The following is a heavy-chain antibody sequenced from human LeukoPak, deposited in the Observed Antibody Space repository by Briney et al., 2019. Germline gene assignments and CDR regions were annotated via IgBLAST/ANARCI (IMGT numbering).Heavy chain of an antibody. D-gene: IGHD5/OR15-5a*01. CDR1: GGSISIDYY. J-gene: IGHJ3*01. V-gene: IGHV4-30-4*01. Sequence: SETLSLTRTVSGGSISIDYYWGWIRQTPGKGPGLEWIGYIFYSGNTNYNASLRSRATISVDTSKNEFSLQLISVTAADTAIYFCARGRSNAFDVWGPGTVVTVSS. CDR2: IFYSGNT. CDR3: ARGRSNAFDV.